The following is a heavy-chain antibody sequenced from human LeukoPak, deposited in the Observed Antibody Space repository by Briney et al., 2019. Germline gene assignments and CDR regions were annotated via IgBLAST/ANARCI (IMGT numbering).Heavy chain of an antibody. Sequence: ASVKVSCKASGYTFTSYDFSWVRQATGQGLEWMGWINPNSGATNYAQKYQGRVTLTRDTSISTAYMELSRLRSDDTAVYYCARDQLTSDAFDIWGQGTMVTVSS. J-gene: IGHJ3*02. CDR1: GYTFTSYD. D-gene: IGHD3-9*01. V-gene: IGHV1-2*02. CDR2: INPNSGAT. CDR3: ARDQLTSDAFDI.